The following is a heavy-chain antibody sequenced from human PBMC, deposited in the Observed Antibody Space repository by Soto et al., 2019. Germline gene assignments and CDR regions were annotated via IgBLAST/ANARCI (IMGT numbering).Heavy chain of an antibody. D-gene: IGHD2-2*01. J-gene: IGHJ6*02. V-gene: IGHV4-30-4*01. Sequence: KASETLSLTCTVSGGSINSGDYYWTWVRQPPGKGLEWTGYIYHSGSTHSNPSLKIRVTISVDTSKNQFSLNLNSVTATDTAVYYCARGVGGYCSGSSCYDYYYYAMDVWGQGTTVTVSS. CDR2: IYHSGST. CDR1: GGSINSGDYY. CDR3: ARGVGGYCSGSSCYDYYYYAMDV.